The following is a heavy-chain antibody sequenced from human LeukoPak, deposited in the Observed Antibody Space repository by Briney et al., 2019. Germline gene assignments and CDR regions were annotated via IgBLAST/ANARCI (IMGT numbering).Heavy chain of an antibody. J-gene: IGHJ4*02. CDR2: INNDGSGT. D-gene: IGHD1-1*01. V-gene: IGHV3-74*01. CDR3: ASDAVREFDH. CDR1: LFTFSNNW. Sequence: GGSLRLSYAASLFTFSNNWMNSVRQAPGEGLVWVAHINNDGSGTRYADSVKGRFTISRDNAKNTLYLQMNSLRAEDTAVYYCASDAVREFDHWGQGTLVTVSS.